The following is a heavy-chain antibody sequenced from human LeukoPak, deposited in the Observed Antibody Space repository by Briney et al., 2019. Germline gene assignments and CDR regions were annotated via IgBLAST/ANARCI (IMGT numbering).Heavy chain of an antibody. CDR2: IYSGGST. CDR3: ARDSRGGSGSYYNRGGFDY. Sequence: PGGSLRLSCAASGFTVSSNYMSWVRQAPGQGLEWVSAIYSGGSTYYADSVKGRFTISRDNSKNTLYLQMNSLRAEDTAVYYCARDSRGGSGSYYNRGGFDYWGQDTLVTVSS. J-gene: IGHJ4*02. CDR1: GFTVSSNY. V-gene: IGHV3-53*01. D-gene: IGHD3-10*01.